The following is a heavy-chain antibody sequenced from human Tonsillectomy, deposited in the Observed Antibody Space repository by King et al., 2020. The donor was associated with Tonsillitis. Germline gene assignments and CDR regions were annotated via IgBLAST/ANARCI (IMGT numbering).Heavy chain of an antibody. CDR2: INQDGSEQ. D-gene: IGHD3-9*01. CDR3: ARDLRYFDWFCFDY. CDR1: GFTFSSYW. V-gene: IGHV3-7*01. Sequence: VQLVESGGGLVQPGGSLRLSCAASGFTFSSYWMTWVRQAPGKGLEWVANINQDGSEQYYVDSVKGRFTISRDNAKNSLYLQMNSLRAEDTAVYYCARDLRYFDWFCFDYWGQGTLVTVSS. J-gene: IGHJ4*02.